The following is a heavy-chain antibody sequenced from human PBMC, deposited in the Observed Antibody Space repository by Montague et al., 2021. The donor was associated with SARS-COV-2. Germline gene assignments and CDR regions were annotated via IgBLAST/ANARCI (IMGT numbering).Heavy chain of an antibody. CDR2: ISSNGKT. V-gene: IGHV4-4*09. CDR1: GGSINDHY. CDR3: ARRSYYDSAGYHWHLDL. D-gene: IGHD3-22*01. J-gene: IGHJ2*01. Sequence: SETLSLTCTVSGGSINDHYRSWIRQSPGKGLEWIGYISSNGKTNYNPSLKSRVTLSADASRNEFSLKLASVTAADTAVYFCARRSYYDSAGYHWHLDLWGRGMLVTVSS.